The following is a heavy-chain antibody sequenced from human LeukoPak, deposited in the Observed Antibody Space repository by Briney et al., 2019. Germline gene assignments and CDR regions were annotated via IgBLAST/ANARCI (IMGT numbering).Heavy chain of an antibody. CDR3: AREKRLYYGSGSYFHAV. J-gene: IGHJ6*04. D-gene: IGHD3-10*01. CDR1: GFTFSSYA. Sequence: PGGSLRLSCAASGFTFSSYAIHWVRQAPGKGLEWVAVISYDGSNKYYGDSVKGRFTISRDNSKNTLYLQMNSLRAEDTAVYYCAREKRLYYGSGSYFHAVWGKGTTVTISS. CDR2: ISYDGSNK. V-gene: IGHV3-30*14.